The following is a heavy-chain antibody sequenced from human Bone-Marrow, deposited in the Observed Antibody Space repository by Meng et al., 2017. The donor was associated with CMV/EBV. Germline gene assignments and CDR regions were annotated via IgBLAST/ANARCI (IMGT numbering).Heavy chain of an antibody. V-gene: IGHV1-69*16. CDR1: GGTFSSYT. CDR3: AFDDYKPSAGNYYYGMDV. CDR2: IIPILGTA. J-gene: IGHJ6*02. Sequence: SVKVSCKASGGTFSSYTISWVRQAPGQGLEWMGRIIPILGTANYAQKFQGRVTITTDESTSTAYMELSSLRSEDTAVYYCAFDDYKPSAGNYYYGMDVWGQGTTVTVSS. D-gene: IGHD5-24*01.